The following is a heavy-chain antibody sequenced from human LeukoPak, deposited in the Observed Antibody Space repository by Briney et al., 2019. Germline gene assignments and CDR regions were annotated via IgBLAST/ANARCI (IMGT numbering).Heavy chain of an antibody. CDR1: GGSISSYY. CDR3: ARGVRLNLLYYYYYMDV. V-gene: IGHV4-59*01. CDR2: IYYSGST. Sequence: SVTLSLTCTVSGGSISSYYWSWIRQPPGKGLEWIGYIYYSGSTNYNPSLKSRVTISVDTSKNQFSLKLSSVTAADTAVYYCARGVRLNLLYYYYYMDVWGKGTTVTVSS. J-gene: IGHJ6*03. D-gene: IGHD1-14*01.